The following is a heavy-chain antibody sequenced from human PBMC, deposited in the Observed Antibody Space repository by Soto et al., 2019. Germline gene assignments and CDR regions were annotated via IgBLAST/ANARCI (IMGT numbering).Heavy chain of an antibody. CDR3: ARDYMVRGVMRWFDP. CDR2: IYYSGST. CDR1: GGSISTYY. J-gene: IGHJ5*02. D-gene: IGHD3-10*01. V-gene: IGHV4-59*12. Sequence: SETLSLTCTVSGGSISTYYWSWIRQPPGKGLECIGYIYYSGSTNYNPSLKSRVTISVDKSKNQFSLKLSSVTAADTAVYYCARDYMVRGVMRWFDPWGQGTLVTVSS.